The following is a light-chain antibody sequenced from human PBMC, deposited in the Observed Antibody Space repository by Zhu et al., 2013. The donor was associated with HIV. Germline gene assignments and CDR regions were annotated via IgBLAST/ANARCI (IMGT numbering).Light chain of an antibody. CDR3: QHYDKDFPFT. V-gene: IGKV3-15*01. J-gene: IGKJ3*01. Sequence: EVVMTQSPASLSVSPGERATLSCRASQSFDRNLVWYQHKVGQAPRLLIYGASTRAAGVPARFSGNGSGTEFTLTINSLESEDSAVYYCQHYDKDFPFTFGPGTKVDVK. CDR2: GAS. CDR1: QSFDRN.